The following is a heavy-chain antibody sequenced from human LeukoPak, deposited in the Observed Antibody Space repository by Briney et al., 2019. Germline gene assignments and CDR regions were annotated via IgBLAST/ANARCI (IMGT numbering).Heavy chain of an antibody. CDR1: GYTFTGYY. J-gene: IGHJ4*02. Sequence: ASVKVSCKASGYTFTGYYMHWVRQAPGQGLEWMGWINPNSGGTNYAQKFQGRVTMTRDTSISTAYMELSRLRSDDTAVYYCAREGSYCSRTSCYHSPYDYWGQGTLVTVSS. V-gene: IGHV1-2*02. CDR2: INPNSGGT. CDR3: AREGSYCSRTSCYHSPYDY. D-gene: IGHD2-2*01.